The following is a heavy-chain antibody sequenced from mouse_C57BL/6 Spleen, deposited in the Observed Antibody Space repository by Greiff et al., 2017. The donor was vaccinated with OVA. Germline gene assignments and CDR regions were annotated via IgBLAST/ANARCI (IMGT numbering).Heavy chain of an antibody. CDR2: ISYDGSN. J-gene: IGHJ2*01. CDR3: ARGDDYGLYFDY. V-gene: IGHV3-6*01. D-gene: IGHD2-4*01. Sequence: EVKLMESGPGLVKPSQSLSLTCSVTGYSITSGYYWNWIRQFPGNKLEWMGYISYDGSNNYNPSLKNRISITRDTSKNQFFLKLNSVTTEDTATYYCARGDDYGLYFDYWGQGTTLTVSS. CDR1: GYSITSGYY.